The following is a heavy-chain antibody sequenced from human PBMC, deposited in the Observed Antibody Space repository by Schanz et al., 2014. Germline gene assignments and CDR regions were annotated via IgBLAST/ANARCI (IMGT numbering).Heavy chain of an antibody. CDR3: ARLDSSSWYPRY. J-gene: IGHJ4*02. Sequence: EAQLLESGGGLVQPGGSLRLSCAASGFNFKAYAMSWVRQAPGKGLEWVSGIEFSGGTTYYADSVKGRFTISRDNSKNILTMQMSSLRAEDTAVYYCARLDSSSWYPRYWGQGTLVTVSS. V-gene: IGHV3-23*01. CDR1: GFNFKAYA. D-gene: IGHD6-13*01. CDR2: IEFSGGTT.